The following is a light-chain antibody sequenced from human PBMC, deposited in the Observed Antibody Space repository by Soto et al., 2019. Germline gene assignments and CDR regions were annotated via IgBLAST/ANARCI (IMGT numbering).Light chain of an antibody. CDR3: QQYDTAPRT. Sequence: EVMLTQSPGTLSLSPGETATLSCRASQSVSSNYLAWYQQKSGQAPRLLIYGASNRSTAIPDRFSGSGSGTDFTLTIRRLEPEDLAVSYCQQYDTAPRTFGQGTKVPFK. J-gene: IGKJ1*01. CDR2: GAS. CDR1: QSVSSNY. V-gene: IGKV3-20*01.